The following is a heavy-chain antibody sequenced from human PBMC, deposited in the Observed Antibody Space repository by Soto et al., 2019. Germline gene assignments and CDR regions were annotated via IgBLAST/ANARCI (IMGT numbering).Heavy chain of an antibody. CDR1: GFTFSDYA. Sequence: VQLVESGGGVVQPGRSLRLSCAASGFTFSDYAMHWVRQAPGKGLEWVAVVSHDGRNTHYADSVKGRFTISRDSSKNTVSLEMTSMRAEDTDVYYCATGGRQWLVTSDFNYWGQGALVTVSS. V-gene: IGHV3-30*03. J-gene: IGHJ4*02. D-gene: IGHD6-19*01. CDR3: ATGGRQWLVTSDFNY. CDR2: VSHDGRNT.